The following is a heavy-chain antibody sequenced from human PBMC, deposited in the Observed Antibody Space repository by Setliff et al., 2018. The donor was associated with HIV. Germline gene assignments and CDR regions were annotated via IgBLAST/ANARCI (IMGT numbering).Heavy chain of an antibody. V-gene: IGHV7-4-1*01. CDR3: TRGRYSSGLTDY. J-gene: IGHJ4*02. CDR1: GYSLTSYS. CDR2: INCNAGNP. D-gene: IGHD6-19*01. Sequence: ASVKVSCKASGYSLTSYSINWVRQAPGQGLEWMGCINCNAGNPTYAHGFTGRFVFSVDTPVSTAYLRIFNLKAEDTAVYYCTRGRYSSGLTDYWGQGTLVTVSS.